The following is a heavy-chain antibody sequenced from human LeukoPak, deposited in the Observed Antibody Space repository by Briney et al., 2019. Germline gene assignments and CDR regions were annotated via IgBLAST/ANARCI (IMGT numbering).Heavy chain of an antibody. CDR3: ARGFYGGYYYYYYMDV. CDR1: GYSFINYW. V-gene: IGHV5-51*01. CDR2: IYLGDSDT. J-gene: IGHJ6*03. D-gene: IGHD4/OR15-4a*01. Sequence: GESLKISCKGSGYSFINYWIGWVRQMPGKGLEWMGIIYLGDSDTRYSPSFQGQVTISADRSISTAYLQWSSLKASDTAMYYCARGFYGGYYYYYYMDVWGKGTTVTVSS.